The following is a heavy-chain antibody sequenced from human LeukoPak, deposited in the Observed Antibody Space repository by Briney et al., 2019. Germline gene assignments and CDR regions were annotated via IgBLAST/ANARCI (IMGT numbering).Heavy chain of an antibody. D-gene: IGHD4-17*01. CDR1: GYSFTSYW. CDR2: IYPGDSDT. CDR3: ARASPTQYGDYREGMDV. Sequence: GESLKISCKGSGYSFTSYWISWVRQMPGKGLEWMGIIYPGDSDTRYSPSFQGQVTISADKSISTAYLQWSSLKASDTAMYYCARASPTQYGDYREGMDVWGQGTTVTVSS. V-gene: IGHV5-51*01. J-gene: IGHJ6*02.